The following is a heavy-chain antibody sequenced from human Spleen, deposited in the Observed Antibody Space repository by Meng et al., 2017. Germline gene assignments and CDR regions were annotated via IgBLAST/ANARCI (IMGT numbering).Heavy chain of an antibody. V-gene: IGHV1-46*01. CDR2: INPNNGGT. CDR1: GYTFTDYF. Sequence: QVQLVQAGAEVMEPGASLRCSCRASGYTFTDYFLHWVRQAPGQGLEWLGTINPNNGGTNYAQRFQDRVTLTRDTSTTTVYMELSSLGSEDTALYYCAREKSPGHFDYLGQGILVTVSS. J-gene: IGHJ4*02. CDR3: AREKSPGHFDY.